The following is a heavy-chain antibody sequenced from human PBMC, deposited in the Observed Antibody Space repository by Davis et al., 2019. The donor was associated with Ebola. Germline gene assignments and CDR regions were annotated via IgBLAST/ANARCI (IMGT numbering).Heavy chain of an antibody. J-gene: IGHJ5*02. CDR1: AGSFSGYY. V-gene: IGHV4-34*01. CDR3: ARWGSTTATTYNWSDP. Sequence: PSETLSLTCAVYAGSFSGYYWSWIRQPPGKGLEWIGEINHSGSTNYNPSLKSRVSISVDKSKNQFSLKLSSVTAADTAVYYCARWGSTTATTYNWSDPWGQGTLVTVSS. CDR2: INHSGST. D-gene: IGHD4-11*01.